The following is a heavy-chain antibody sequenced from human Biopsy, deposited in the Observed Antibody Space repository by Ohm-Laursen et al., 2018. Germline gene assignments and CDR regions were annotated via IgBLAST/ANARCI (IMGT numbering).Heavy chain of an antibody. V-gene: IGHV3-11*01. J-gene: IGHJ2*01. CDR1: GFTFSDYY. CDR3: ARGGGGNSRDWYFDL. Sequence: SLRLSCAASGFTFSDYYMSWIRQAPGKGLEWLSYISGSGTTIFYADSVKGRFTVSRDNAKNSLYLQMNSLTVEDTAVYYCARGGGGNSRDWYFDLWGRGSLVTVSS. CDR2: ISGSGTTI. D-gene: IGHD1-7*01.